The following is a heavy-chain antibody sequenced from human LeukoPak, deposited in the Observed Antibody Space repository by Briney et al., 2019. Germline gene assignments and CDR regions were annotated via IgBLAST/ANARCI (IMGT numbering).Heavy chain of an antibody. CDR2: IIPIFGIA. J-gene: IGHJ4*02. Sequence: ASVKVSCKASGGTFSSYAISWVRQAPGQGLKWMGRIIPIFGIANYAQKSQGRVTITADKSTSTAYMELSSLRSEDTAVYYCASGQSGIAAAAFDYWGQGTLVTVSS. V-gene: IGHV1-69*04. D-gene: IGHD6-13*01. CDR1: GGTFSSYA. CDR3: ASGQSGIAAAAFDY.